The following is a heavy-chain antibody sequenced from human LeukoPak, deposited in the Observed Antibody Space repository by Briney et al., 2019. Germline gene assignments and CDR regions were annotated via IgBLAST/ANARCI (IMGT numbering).Heavy chain of an antibody. J-gene: IGHJ2*01. V-gene: IGHV4-59*01. CDR1: GGSISSYY. Sequence: PSETLSLTCTVSGGSISSYYWSWIRQPPGKGLEWIGYIYYSGSTNYNPSLKSRVTISVDTSKNQFSLKLSSVTAADTAVYYCARDSRGRQLDPLFDLWGRGTLVTVSS. CDR2: IYYSGST. D-gene: IGHD6-6*01. CDR3: ARDSRGRQLDPLFDL.